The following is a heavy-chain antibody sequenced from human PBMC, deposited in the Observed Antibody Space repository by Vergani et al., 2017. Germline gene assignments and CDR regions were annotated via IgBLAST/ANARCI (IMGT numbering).Heavy chain of an antibody. J-gene: IGHJ4*02. CDR3: ARQRPGSGWSPGDFDD. D-gene: IGHD6-19*01. Sequence: QLQLQQSGPGLVKPSETLFLTCTVSADSISSGSYYWGWIRQRPGKSLEWMGSIYYSGLTYYNPSLKSRVAISVDTSKNQFSLKVTSVTAADTAVYFCARQRPGSGWSPGDFDDWGQGILVTVSS. CDR2: IYYSGLT. V-gene: IGHV4-39*01. CDR1: ADSISSGSYY.